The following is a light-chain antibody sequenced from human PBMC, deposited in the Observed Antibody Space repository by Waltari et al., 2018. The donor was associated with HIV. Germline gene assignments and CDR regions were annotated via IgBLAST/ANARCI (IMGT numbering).Light chain of an antibody. CDR2: QTS. Sequence: DIQMTQSPAPLSASVGDRVTITCRASQNISSWLAWYQQKPGKPPNILISQTSILESGVPSRFRGSRSATEFTLTITSLQPEDFSTYYCQQYNSYSRTFGQGTNVEVK. CDR3: QQYNSYSRT. CDR1: QNISSW. J-gene: IGKJ1*01. V-gene: IGKV1-5*03.